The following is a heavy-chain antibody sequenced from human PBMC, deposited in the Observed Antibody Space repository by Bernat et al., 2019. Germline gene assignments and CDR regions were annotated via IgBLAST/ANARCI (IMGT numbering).Heavy chain of an antibody. V-gene: IGHV4-31*03. J-gene: IGHJ5*02. CDR2: IYYSGST. Sequence: QVQLQESGPGLVKPSQTLSLTCTVSGCSISSGGYYWSWIRQHPGKGLEWIVYIYYSGSTYYNPSLKSRVTISVDTSKNQFSLKLSSVTAADTAVYYCARDRFSSSSGDWFDPWGQGTLVTVSS. CDR1: GCSISSGGYY. CDR3: ARDRFSSSSGDWFDP. D-gene: IGHD6-6*01.